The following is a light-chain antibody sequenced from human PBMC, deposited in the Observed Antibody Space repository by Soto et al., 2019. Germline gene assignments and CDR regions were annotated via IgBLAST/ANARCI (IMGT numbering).Light chain of an antibody. CDR2: GAS. Sequence: EIVLTQSPATLSLSPGERATLSCRASQSASTYLAWYQQKPGQAPRLLMYGASSRATGIPDRFSGSGSGTDFTLTISRLEPEDFVVFYCYQYGSTPPTFGQGTKVDI. CDR1: QSASTY. J-gene: IGKJ1*01. V-gene: IGKV3-20*01. CDR3: YQYGSTPPT.